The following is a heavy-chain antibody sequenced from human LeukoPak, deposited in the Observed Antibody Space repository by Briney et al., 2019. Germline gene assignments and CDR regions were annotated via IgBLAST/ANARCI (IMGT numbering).Heavy chain of an antibody. CDR1: GGSISSYY. CDR2: IYYSGST. CDR3: AREMGDIVVVVAGLDAFDI. V-gene: IGHV4-59*12. J-gene: IGHJ3*02. Sequence: KPSETLSLTCTVSGGSISSYYWSWIRQPPGKGLEWIGYIYYSGSTNYNPSLKSRVTISVDTSKNQFSLKLSSVTAADTAVYYCAREMGDIVVVVAGLDAFDIWGQGTMVTVSS. D-gene: IGHD2-15*01.